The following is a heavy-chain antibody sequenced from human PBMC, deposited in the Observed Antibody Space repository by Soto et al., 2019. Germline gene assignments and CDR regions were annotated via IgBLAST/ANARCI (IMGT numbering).Heavy chain of an antibody. V-gene: IGHV1-8*01. D-gene: IGHD6-19*01. Sequence: ASVKVSCKASGYTFTSYDINWVRQATGQGLEWMGWMNPNSGNTGYAQKFQGRVTMTRNTSISTAYMELSSPRSEDTAVYYCARGIYSSGWYGHVYFDYWGQGTLVTVSS. J-gene: IGHJ4*02. CDR2: MNPNSGNT. CDR1: GYTFTSYD. CDR3: ARGIYSSGWYGHVYFDY.